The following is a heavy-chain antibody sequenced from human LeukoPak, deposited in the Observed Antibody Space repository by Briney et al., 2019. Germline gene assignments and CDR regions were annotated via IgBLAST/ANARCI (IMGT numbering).Heavy chain of an antibody. D-gene: IGHD1-14*01. J-gene: IGHJ4*02. V-gene: IGHV3-21*01. CDR1: GFTFSSYA. CDR3: ATETIGRHYDY. Sequence: GGSLRLSCAASGFTFSSYAMNWVRQAPGKGLEWVSSIGPTGTDRYYADSVRGRFTISRDNAKNSMYLQMDSLRDEDTAVYYCATETIGRHYDYWGQGTLLTVSS. CDR2: IGPTGTDR.